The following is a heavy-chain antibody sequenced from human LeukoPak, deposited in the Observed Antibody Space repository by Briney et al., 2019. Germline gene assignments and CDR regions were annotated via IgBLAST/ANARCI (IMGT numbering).Heavy chain of an antibody. CDR3: ARCYYGSGRTYDAFDI. CDR1: GGTFSSYA. V-gene: IGHV1-69*01. CDR2: IIPIFGTA. Sequence: SVKVSCKASGGTFSSYAISWVRQAPGQGLEWMGGIIPIFGTANYAQKFQGGVTITADESTSTAYMELSSLRSEDTAVYYCARCYYGSGRTYDAFDIWGQGTMVTVSS. D-gene: IGHD3-10*01. J-gene: IGHJ3*02.